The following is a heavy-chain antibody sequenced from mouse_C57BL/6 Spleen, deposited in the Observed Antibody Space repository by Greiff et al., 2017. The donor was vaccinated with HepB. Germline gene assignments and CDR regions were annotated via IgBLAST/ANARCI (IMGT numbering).Heavy chain of an antibody. V-gene: IGHV2-2*01. CDR3: ARTPTVVEGYYAMDY. CDR1: GFSLTSYG. D-gene: IGHD1-1*01. J-gene: IGHJ4*01. CDR2: IWSGGST. Sequence: VQLVESGPGLVQPSQSLSITCTVSGFSLTSYGVHWVRQSPGKGLEWLGVIWSGGSTDYNAAFISRLSISKDNSKSQVFFKMNSLQADDTAIYYCARTPTVVEGYYAMDYWGQGTSVTVSS.